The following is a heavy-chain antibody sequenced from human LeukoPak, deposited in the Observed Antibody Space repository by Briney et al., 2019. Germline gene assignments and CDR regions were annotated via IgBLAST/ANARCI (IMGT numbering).Heavy chain of an antibody. D-gene: IGHD3-10*01. CDR2: IYTSGST. CDR3: ARNRYYYGSGNYGVPNWFDP. V-gene: IGHV4-61*02. Sequence: SETLSLTCTVSGGSTSSGSYYWSWIRQPAGKGLEWIGRIYTSGSTNYNPSLKSRVTISVDTSKNQFSLKLSSVTAADTAVYYCARNRYYYGSGNYGVPNWFDPWGQGTLVTVSS. J-gene: IGHJ5*02. CDR1: GGSTSSGSYY.